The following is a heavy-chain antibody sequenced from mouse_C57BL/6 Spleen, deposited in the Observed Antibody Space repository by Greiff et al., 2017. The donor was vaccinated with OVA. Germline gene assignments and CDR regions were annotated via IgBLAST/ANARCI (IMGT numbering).Heavy chain of an antibody. D-gene: IGHD1-3*01. J-gene: IGHJ1*03. CDR2: INPSTGGT. Sequence: SGPELVKPGASVKISCKASGYSFTGYYMNWVKQSPEKSLEWIGEINPSTGGTTYNQKFKAKATLTVDKSSSTAYMQLKSLTSEDSAVYYCARSDNSSWYFDVWGTGTTVTVSS. CDR1: GYSFTGYY. V-gene: IGHV1-42*01. CDR3: ARSDNSSWYFDV.